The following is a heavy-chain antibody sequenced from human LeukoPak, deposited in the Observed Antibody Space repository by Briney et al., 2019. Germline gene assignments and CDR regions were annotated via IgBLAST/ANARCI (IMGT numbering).Heavy chain of an antibody. Sequence: GGSLRLSCAASGFAFKNYAMTWVRQAPGKGLQWVSNINDNGGQRHYADSVKGRFTISRDNSKNTLFLQMDSLRAEDTAVYYCVKTQWKVGATDYFDYWGHGILVTVSS. J-gene: IGHJ4*01. CDR2: INDNGGQR. CDR3: VKTQWKVGATDYFDY. CDR1: GFAFKNYA. V-gene: IGHV3-23*01. D-gene: IGHD1-26*01.